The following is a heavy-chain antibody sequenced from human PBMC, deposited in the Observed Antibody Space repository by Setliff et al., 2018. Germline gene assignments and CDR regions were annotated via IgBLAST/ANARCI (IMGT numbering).Heavy chain of an antibody. CDR2: ISSTITST. J-gene: IGHJ6*02. D-gene: IGHD3-9*01. CDR1: GFTCSSSA. CDR3: AKHGVYNDFLTGYNFYYDMDV. Sequence: GGSLRLSCAASGFTCSSSAMAWVRQAPGKGLEWVSAISSTITSTYYADSVKGRFTISRDNSKNTLYLQMNSLRADDTAVYYCAKHGVYNDFLTGYNFYYDMDVWGQGTTVTVSS. V-gene: IGHV3-23*01.